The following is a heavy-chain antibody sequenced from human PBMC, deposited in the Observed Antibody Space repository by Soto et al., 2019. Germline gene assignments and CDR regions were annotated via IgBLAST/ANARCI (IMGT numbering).Heavy chain of an antibody. Sequence: QVQLQESGPGLVKPSETLSLTCTVSGGSISSYYWSWIRQPPGQGLEWIGYIYYSGSTNYNPSLKSRVTISVDTSKNQFSLKLSSVTAADTAVYYCARDCYSSSWYCDYGMDFWGQGTTVTVSS. V-gene: IGHV4-59*01. CDR2: IYYSGST. CDR1: GGSISSYY. J-gene: IGHJ6*02. D-gene: IGHD6-13*01. CDR3: ARDCYSSSWYCDYGMDF.